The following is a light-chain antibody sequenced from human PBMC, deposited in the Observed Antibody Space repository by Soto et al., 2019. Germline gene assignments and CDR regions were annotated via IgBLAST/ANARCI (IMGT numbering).Light chain of an antibody. CDR1: QTPRTF. CDR3: QRPPYT. CDR2: ATS. J-gene: IGKJ2*01. V-gene: IGKV1-39*01. Sequence: DIQMTQSPSSLSASVGDRVTITCRASQTPRTFLNWYQQKPGKAPKLLIYATSTLQSGVPSRFSGRDSGADFTLTINNLQPEDFATYYCQRPPYTFGPGTKVEIK.